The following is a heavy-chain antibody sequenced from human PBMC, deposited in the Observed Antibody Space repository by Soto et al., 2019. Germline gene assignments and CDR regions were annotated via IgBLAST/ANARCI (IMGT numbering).Heavy chain of an antibody. CDR2: ISDSGEST. V-gene: IGHV3-23*01. J-gene: IGHJ6*02. CDR1: GFTFSTNA. CDR3: AKVLNYYQNGMDA. Sequence: GGSLRLSCSASGFTFSTNAMSWVRQAPGKGLEWVSAISDSGESTYYADSVKGRFTISRDNSKNTLYLQMNSLRAEDTAIYYCAKVLNYYQNGMDAWGQGT.